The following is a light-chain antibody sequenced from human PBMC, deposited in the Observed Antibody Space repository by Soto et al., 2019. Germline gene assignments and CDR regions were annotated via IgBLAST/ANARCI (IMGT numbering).Light chain of an antibody. J-gene: IGLJ2*01. Sequence: QSVLTQPPSASGTPGQRVTISCSGSPSNIGSNTVSWYQQFSGSAPRLIMYGDYRRPSGVPDRFSGSKSGTSASLAISGLQSEDESISYCAAWDDSLSGHVVFGGGTKLTVL. V-gene: IGLV1-44*01. CDR3: AAWDDSLSGHVV. CDR1: PSNIGSNT. CDR2: GDY.